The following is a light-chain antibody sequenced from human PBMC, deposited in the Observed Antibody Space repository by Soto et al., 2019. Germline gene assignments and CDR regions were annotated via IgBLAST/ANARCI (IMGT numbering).Light chain of an antibody. CDR2: DAY. Sequence: VLTQSPVTLSLSPGQIATLSCRASQSFRGLLAWYQQKPGRAPRLLIYDAYNRATGIPPRFSGSGSGTDFTLTISSLEPEDSAVYYCQQRHMWPITFGQGTRLEIK. CDR1: QSFRGL. V-gene: IGKV3-11*01. J-gene: IGKJ5*01. CDR3: QQRHMWPIT.